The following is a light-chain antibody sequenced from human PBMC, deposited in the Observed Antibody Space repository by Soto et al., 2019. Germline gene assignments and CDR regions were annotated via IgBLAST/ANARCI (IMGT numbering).Light chain of an antibody. CDR1: SGHSSYI. Sequence: LVLTQSSSASASLGSSVKLTCTLSSGHSSYIIAWHQQRPGKAPRFLMKIERSGSYNKGSGVPDRFSGSSSGADRYLTISNLQSEDEADYYCETSDSTTRVFGGGTQLTVL. J-gene: IGLJ2*01. CDR3: ETSDSTTRV. V-gene: IGLV4-60*03. CDR2: IERSGSY.